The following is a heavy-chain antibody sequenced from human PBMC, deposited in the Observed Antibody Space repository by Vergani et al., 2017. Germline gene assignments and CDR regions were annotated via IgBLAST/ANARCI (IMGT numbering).Heavy chain of an antibody. CDR2: INPNSGGT. J-gene: IGHJ5*02. CDR3: ARAVYYYGSWSYFSPQGWFDP. D-gene: IGHD3-10*01. V-gene: IGHV1-2*02. Sequence: QVQLVQSGAEVKKPGASVKVSCKASGYTFTGYYMHWVRQAPGQGLEWMGWINPNSGGTKYAQKFQGRVTMTRDTSISTAYMELSRLISDDTAVYYGARAVYYYGSWSYFSPQGWFDPWGQGTLVTVSS. CDR1: GYTFTGYY.